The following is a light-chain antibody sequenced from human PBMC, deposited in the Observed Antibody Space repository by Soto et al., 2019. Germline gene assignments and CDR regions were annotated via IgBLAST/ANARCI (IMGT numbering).Light chain of an antibody. J-gene: IGKJ1*01. V-gene: IGKV3-20*01. CDR3: QQYGTSPWT. CDR1: QSVSSNY. CDR2: IAS. Sequence: EIVLTQSPGTLSLFPGERATLSCRATQSVSSNYLAWYQQKLGQAPRLLIYIASSRATGIPDRFSGSGSGTDFTLTISRLEPEDFAVYYCQQYGTSPWTFGQGTKVEIK.